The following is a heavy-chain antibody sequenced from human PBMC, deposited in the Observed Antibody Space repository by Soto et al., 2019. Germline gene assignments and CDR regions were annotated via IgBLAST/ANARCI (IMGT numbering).Heavy chain of an antibody. V-gene: IGHV3-33*05. CDR3: ARVCGGDCGNAFDV. Sequence: QVQLVESGGGVVQPGRSLRLSCAASGFTFSAYGIHWVRQAPGKGLEWVATISFDSRDKLYVDSMNGRLTISRENSRNTVYLQMDSLIAEDTAVYHCARVCGGDCGNAFDVWGQETVVAVSP. J-gene: IGHJ3*01. CDR2: ISFDSRDK. CDR1: GFTFSAYG. D-gene: IGHD2-21*02.